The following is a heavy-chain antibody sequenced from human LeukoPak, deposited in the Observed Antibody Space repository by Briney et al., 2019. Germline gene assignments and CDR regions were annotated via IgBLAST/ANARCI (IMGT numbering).Heavy chain of an antibody. CDR3: AREGSSWSNWFDP. J-gene: IGHJ5*02. D-gene: IGHD6-13*01. Sequence: ASVKVSCKASGYTFTGYYMHWVRQVPGQGLEWMGWINPNSGGTNYAQKFQGRVTMTRDTSISTAYMELSRLKSDDTAVYYCAREGSSWSNWFDPWGQGTLVTVSS. CDR2: INPNSGGT. V-gene: IGHV1-2*02. CDR1: GYTFTGYY.